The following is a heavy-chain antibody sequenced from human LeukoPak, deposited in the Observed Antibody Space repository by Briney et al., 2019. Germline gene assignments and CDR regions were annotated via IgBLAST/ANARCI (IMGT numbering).Heavy chain of an antibody. Sequence: SQTPSLTPALSLDSPSINSAASNSIRQSPTSCIESLVWTYYRSKWYNDYAVSVKSRITIIPDTSKKQFSLHLSSVTPEDTAVYYCVRIRGVVSLDAFDVWGQGTIVTVSS. J-gene: IGHJ3*01. V-gene: IGHV6-1*01. D-gene: IGHD2-15*01. CDR2: TYYRSKWYN. CDR1: LDSPSINSAA. CDR3: VRIRGVVSLDAFDV.